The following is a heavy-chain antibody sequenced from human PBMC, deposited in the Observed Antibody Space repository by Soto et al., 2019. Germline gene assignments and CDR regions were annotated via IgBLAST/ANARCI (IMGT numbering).Heavy chain of an antibody. D-gene: IGHD4-17*01. CDR3: ARPRGTTPAVWYFDL. V-gene: IGHV4-59*08. CDR1: GGSISSHY. J-gene: IGHJ2*01. CDR2: IYYSGST. Sequence: QVQLQESGPGLVKPSETLSLTCTVSGGSISSHYWSWIRQPPGKGLELIGYIYYSGSTDYNPSLKSRATISVDTSKNQLSLRLSSVTAADTAVYYCARPRGTTPAVWYFDLWGRGTLVTVSS.